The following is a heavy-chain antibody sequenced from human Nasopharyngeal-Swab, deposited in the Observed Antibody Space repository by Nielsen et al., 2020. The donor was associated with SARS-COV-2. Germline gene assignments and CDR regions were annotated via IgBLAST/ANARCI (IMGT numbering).Heavy chain of an antibody. J-gene: IGHJ4*02. CDR2: ISSSSSYI. Sequence: VRQAPGKGLEWVSSISSSSSYIYYADSVKGRFTISRGNSKNTLYLQMNSLRAEDTAVYYCARDRRMVRGVPTFDYWGQGTLVTVSS. D-gene: IGHD3-10*01. V-gene: IGHV3-21*01. CDR3: ARDRRMVRGVPTFDY.